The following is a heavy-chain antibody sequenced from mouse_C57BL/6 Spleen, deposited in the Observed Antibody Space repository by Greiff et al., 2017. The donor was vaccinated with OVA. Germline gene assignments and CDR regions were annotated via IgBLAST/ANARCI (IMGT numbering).Heavy chain of an antibody. CDR1: GFNIKDDY. CDR2: IDTENGDT. CDR3: TTYGSRAWFAY. J-gene: IGHJ3*01. V-gene: IGHV14-4*01. D-gene: IGHD1-1*01. Sequence: VKLKQSGAELVRPGASVKLSCTASGFNIKDDYMHWVQQRPEKGLEWIGWIDTENGDTEYAWKFQGKATITADTSSNTAYLHLSNLTSEYTAVSYCTTYGSRAWFAYWGQGTLVTVSA.